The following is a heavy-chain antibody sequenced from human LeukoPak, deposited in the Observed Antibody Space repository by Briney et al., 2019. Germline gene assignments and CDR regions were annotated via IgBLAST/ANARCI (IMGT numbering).Heavy chain of an antibody. J-gene: IGHJ3*02. CDR2: INPSGGYT. CDR3: ARDGSNSNAFDI. CDR1: GYTFADFY. D-gene: IGHD5-24*01. V-gene: IGHV1-46*01. Sequence: ASVKVSCTASGYTFADFYIHWVRQAPGQGLDWMGMINPSGGYTNYAQKFQGRVTMTRDTSTSTVYMELSSLRSEDAAVYYCARDGSNSNAFDIWGQGTMVTVSS.